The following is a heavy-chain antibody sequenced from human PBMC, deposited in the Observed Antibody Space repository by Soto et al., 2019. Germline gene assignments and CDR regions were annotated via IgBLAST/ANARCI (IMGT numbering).Heavy chain of an antibody. V-gene: IGHV1-8*01. CDR3: AICQTRLDNWFDP. D-gene: IGHD3-10*02. CDR2: MNPNSGNT. CDR1: GYTFTSYD. Sequence: ASVKVSCKASGYTFTSYDINWVRQATGQGLEWMGWMNPNSGNTGYAQKFQGRVTMTRNTSISTAYMELSSLRSEDTAVHYCAICQTRLDNWFDPWAQRTLVTVSS. J-gene: IGHJ5*01.